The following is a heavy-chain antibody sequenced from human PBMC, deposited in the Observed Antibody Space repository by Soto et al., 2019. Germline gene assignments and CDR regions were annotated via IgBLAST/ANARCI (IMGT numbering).Heavy chain of an antibody. Sequence: SATLSLTCTVSGGSISSYYWTWIRQPPGKGLEWIGSSYYSGTTYFNPSLESRVTMSVDTSKNQFSLKLSSVNAADTAVYYCAKYRRTEAEGFTLDFWGRGTLVTVSS. CDR2: SYYSGTT. J-gene: IGHJ4*02. CDR1: GGSISSYY. CDR3: AKYRRTEAEGFTLDF. D-gene: IGHD6-13*01. V-gene: IGHV4-59*01.